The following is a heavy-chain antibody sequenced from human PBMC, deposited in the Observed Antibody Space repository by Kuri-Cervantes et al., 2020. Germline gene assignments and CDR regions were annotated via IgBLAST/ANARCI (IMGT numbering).Heavy chain of an antibody. CDR2: ISWNSGSI. Sequence: LSLTCAASGFTFDDYAMHWVRQAPGKGLEWVSGISWNSGSIGYADSVKGRFTISRDNAKNSLYLQMNSLRAEDTAVYYCARDRGHYDILTGYYAYYYYGMDVWGQGTTVTVSS. D-gene: IGHD3-9*01. J-gene: IGHJ6*02. CDR1: GFTFDDYA. V-gene: IGHV3-9*01. CDR3: ARDRGHYDILTGYYAYYYYGMDV.